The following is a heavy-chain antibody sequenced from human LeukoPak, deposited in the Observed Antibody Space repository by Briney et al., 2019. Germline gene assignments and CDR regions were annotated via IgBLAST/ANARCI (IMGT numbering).Heavy chain of an antibody. J-gene: IGHJ4*02. Sequence: GGSLRLSCAASGFTFSNDWMHWVRQAPGKGLVWVSRINTGGSTTSYADSVKGRFTISRDNAKNTLYLQMNSLRAEDTAVYYCARPKNYYDGSGTSGYWGQGTLVTVSS. CDR2: INTGGSTT. D-gene: IGHD3-22*01. CDR1: GFTFSNDW. V-gene: IGHV3-74*01. CDR3: ARPKNYYDGSGTSGY.